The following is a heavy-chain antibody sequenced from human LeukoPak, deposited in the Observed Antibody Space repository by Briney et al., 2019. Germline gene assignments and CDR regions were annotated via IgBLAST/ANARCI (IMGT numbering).Heavy chain of an antibody. Sequence: SETLSLTCAVSGYSISSGYQWAWIRQSPGKGLEWIGSIYHSGSAHYNPSLKSRVTILVETSKNQFSLKLYSVTATDTAVYYCARDPRWLTPDCTSTSCYENYFDPWGQGTLVTVSS. V-gene: IGHV4-38-2*02. CDR1: GYSISSGYQ. CDR2: IYHSGSA. D-gene: IGHD2-2*01. CDR3: ARDPRWLTPDCTSTSCYENYFDP. J-gene: IGHJ5*02.